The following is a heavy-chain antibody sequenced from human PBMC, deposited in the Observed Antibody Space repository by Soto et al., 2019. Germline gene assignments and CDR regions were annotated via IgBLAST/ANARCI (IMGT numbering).Heavy chain of an antibody. Sequence: QVQLVESGGGAVQPGRSLRLSCVASGSTFSNYGMHWVRQAPGKGLEWVAGISYDGVNRNYKDSVKGRFTISGDNSKNTLSLQMNSLRGEATAVYYCARVSVESVVVVPAGLASWGQGTRVTVSS. D-gene: IGHD2-2*01. CDR1: GSTFSNYG. J-gene: IGHJ5*02. V-gene: IGHV3-30*03. CDR3: ARVSVESVVVVPAGLAS. CDR2: ISYDGVNR.